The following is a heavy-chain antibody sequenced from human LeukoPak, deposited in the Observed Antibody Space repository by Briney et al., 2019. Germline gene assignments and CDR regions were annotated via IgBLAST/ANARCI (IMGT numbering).Heavy chain of an antibody. Sequence: PGGSLRLSCAASGFTFSSYAMHWVRQAPSKGLEWVAVISYDGSNKYYADSVKGRFTISRDNSKNTLYLQMNSLRAEDTAVYYGAREGDWLQLYGLTNWGQGTLVTVSS. V-gene: IGHV3-30-3*01. CDR2: ISYDGSNK. CDR3: AREGDWLQLYGLTN. J-gene: IGHJ4*02. CDR1: GFTFSSYA. D-gene: IGHD5-18*01.